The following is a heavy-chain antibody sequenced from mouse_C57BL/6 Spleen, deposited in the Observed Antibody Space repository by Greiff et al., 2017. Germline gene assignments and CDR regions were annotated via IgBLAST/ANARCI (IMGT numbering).Heavy chain of an antibody. V-gene: IGHV1-55*01. CDR2: IYPGSGST. CDR3: ASRGESYWYFDV. D-gene: IGHD3-1*01. CDR1: GYTFTSYW. J-gene: IGHJ1*03. Sequence: QVQLQQPGAELVKPGASVKMSCKASGYTFTSYWITWVKQRPGQGLEWIGDIYPGSGSTNYNEKFKSKATLTVDTSSSTAYMQLSSLTSEDSAVYYCASRGESYWYFDVWGTGTTVTVSS.